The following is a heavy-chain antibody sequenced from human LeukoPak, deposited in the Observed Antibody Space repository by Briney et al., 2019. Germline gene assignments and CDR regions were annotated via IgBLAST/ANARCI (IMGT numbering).Heavy chain of an antibody. D-gene: IGHD6-13*01. J-gene: IGHJ2*01. Sequence: SQTLSLTCAISGDIVSSNSAAWNWIRQSPSRGLEWLGRTYYRSKWYNDYAVSVKSRITINPDTSKNQFSLKLSSVTAADTAVYYCARASGSWRWPGYFDLWGRGTLVTVSS. V-gene: IGHV6-1*01. CDR3: ARASGSWRWPGYFDL. CDR1: GDIVSSNSAA. CDR2: TYYRSKWYN.